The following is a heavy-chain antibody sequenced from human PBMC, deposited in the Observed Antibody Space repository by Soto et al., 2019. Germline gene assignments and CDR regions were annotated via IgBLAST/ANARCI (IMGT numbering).Heavy chain of an antibody. CDR1: GFTFSNAW. Sequence: GGSLRLSCAASGFTFSNAWMSWVRQAPGKGLEWVGRIKSKTDGGTTDYAAPVKGRFTIARDDSKNTLYLHMNSLKTEDTAVYYCISRGYSSGCFDYWGQGTLVTVSS. CDR3: ISRGYSSGCFDY. J-gene: IGHJ4*02. D-gene: IGHD6-19*01. V-gene: IGHV3-15*01. CDR2: IKSKTDGGTT.